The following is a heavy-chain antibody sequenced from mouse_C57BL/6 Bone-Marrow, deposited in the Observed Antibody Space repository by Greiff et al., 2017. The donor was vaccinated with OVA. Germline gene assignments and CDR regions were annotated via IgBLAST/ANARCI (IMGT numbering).Heavy chain of an antibody. V-gene: IGHV1-15*01. D-gene: IGHD1-1*01. Sequence: VQLQQSGAELVRPGASVTLSCKASGYTFTDYEMHWVKQTPVHGLEWIGAIDPETGGTAYNQKFKGKAILTADKSSSTAYMELRSLTSEDSAVYYCTRGPSYYYGSSPYYFDYWGQGTTLTVSS. CDR2: IDPETGGT. CDR3: TRGPSYYYGSSPYYFDY. CDR1: GYTFTDYE. J-gene: IGHJ2*01.